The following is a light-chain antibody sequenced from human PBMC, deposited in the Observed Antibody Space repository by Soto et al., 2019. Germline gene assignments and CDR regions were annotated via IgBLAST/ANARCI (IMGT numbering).Light chain of an antibody. J-gene: IGKJ1*01. CDR3: LQLYDFSWT. V-gene: IGKV1-6*01. Sequence: AIQLTQSPSSLSASVGDRVTISCRASQGIGNDLAWYQQKPGKAPRLLIFAASNLQSGVPSRCSGSGSGTDFTLTISRLQPEDFATYYCLQLYDFSWTFGQGTKVEIK. CDR1: QGIGND. CDR2: AAS.